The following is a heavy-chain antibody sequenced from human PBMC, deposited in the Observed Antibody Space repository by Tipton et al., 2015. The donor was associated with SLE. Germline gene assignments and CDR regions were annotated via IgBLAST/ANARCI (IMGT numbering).Heavy chain of an antibody. CDR1: GFTFRTYW. Sequence: GSLRLSCAASGFTFRTYWMSWVRQAPGRGLQWVANIEQDGTEKYYVDSVKGRFTISRDNAQQSVYLQMDNVRPDDTAVYYCARGSSGNYLDAFDIWGHGTMVSVSS. V-gene: IGHV3-7*01. CDR2: IEQDGTEK. CDR3: ARGSSGNYLDAFDI. D-gene: IGHD5-24*01. J-gene: IGHJ3*02.